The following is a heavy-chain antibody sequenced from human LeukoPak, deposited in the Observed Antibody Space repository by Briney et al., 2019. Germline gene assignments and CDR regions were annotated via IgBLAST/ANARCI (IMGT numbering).Heavy chain of an antibody. CDR2: INPSGGST. D-gene: IGHD3-9*01. Sequence: GASVKVSFKASGYTFTSYYMHWGRQAPGQGLELMGIINPSGGSTSYAQKFQGSVSMTRDTSTSTVYMELSSMRSEDTAVYYCARARYFDWMDAFDIWGQGTMVTVSS. V-gene: IGHV1-46*01. CDR3: ARARYFDWMDAFDI. CDR1: GYTFTSYY. J-gene: IGHJ3*02.